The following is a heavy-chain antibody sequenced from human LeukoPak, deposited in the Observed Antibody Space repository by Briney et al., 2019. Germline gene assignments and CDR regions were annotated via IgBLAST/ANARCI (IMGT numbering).Heavy chain of an antibody. J-gene: IGHJ4*02. CDR3: ARDYSGSYLGLDY. V-gene: IGHV1-18*01. CDR2: ISAYNGNT. Sequence: GESLKISCKGSGYTFTSYGISWVRQAPGQGLEWMGWISAYNGNTNYAQKLQGRVTMTTDTSTSTAYMELRSLRSDDTAVYYCARDYSGSYLGLDYWGQGTLVTVSS. CDR1: GYTFTSYG. D-gene: IGHD1-26*01.